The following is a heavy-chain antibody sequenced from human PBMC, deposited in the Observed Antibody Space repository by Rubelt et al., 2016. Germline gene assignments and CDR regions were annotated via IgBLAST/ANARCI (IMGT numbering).Heavy chain of an antibody. D-gene: IGHD4-17*01. Sequence: TLSLTCTVSGGSMSMNSWSWIRQPPGQRLESIAYVYYGGRTHYNPSLKGRVTISGDRAKNQFSLRLSSLTAADTAVYYCARGGYGSQEATDPLDIWGLGTLVTGSA. CDR2: VYYGGRT. V-gene: IGHV4-59*01. CDR3: ARGGYGSQEATDPLDI. CDR1: GGSMSMNS. J-gene: IGHJ3*02.